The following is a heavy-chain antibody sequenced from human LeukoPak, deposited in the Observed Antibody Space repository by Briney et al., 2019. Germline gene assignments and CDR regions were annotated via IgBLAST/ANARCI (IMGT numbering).Heavy chain of an antibody. CDR2: INTDGSST. J-gene: IGHJ3*02. CDR3: ARVLAVAGTGALDI. Sequence: PGGSLRLSCAASGFTFSNYGMHWVRQAPGKGLVWVSRINTDGSSTTYADSVKGRFTISRDNAKNTVYLQMNSLRAEDTAVYYCARVLAVAGTGALDIWGQGTMVTVSS. V-gene: IGHV3-74*01. CDR1: GFTFSNYG. D-gene: IGHD6-19*01.